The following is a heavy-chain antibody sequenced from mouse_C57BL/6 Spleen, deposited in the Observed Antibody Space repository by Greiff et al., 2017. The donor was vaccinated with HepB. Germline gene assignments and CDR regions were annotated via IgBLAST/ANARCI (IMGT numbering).Heavy chain of an antibody. J-gene: IGHJ3*01. Sequence: EVQLVESGGDLVKPGGSLKLSCAASGFTFSSYGMSWVRQTPDKRLEWVATISSGGSYTYYPDSVKGRFTISRDNAKNTLYLQMSSLKSEDTAMYYCARQGYGSSYSKWFAYWGQGTLVTVSA. CDR3: ARQGYGSSYSKWFAY. CDR2: ISSGGSYT. CDR1: GFTFSSYG. V-gene: IGHV5-6*01. D-gene: IGHD1-1*01.